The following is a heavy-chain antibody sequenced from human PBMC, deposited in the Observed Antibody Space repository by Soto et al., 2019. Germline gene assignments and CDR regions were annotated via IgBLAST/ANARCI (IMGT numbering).Heavy chain of an antibody. V-gene: IGHV3-23*01. D-gene: IGHD3-22*01. Sequence: GGSLRLSCAASGFTFSSYAMSWVRQAPGKGLEWVSAISGSGGSTYYADSVKGRFTISRDNSKNTLYLQMNSLRAEDTAVYYCAKVKQKGVVVIIPAFEYWGQGTLVTVSS. CDR3: AKVKQKGVVVIIPAFEY. CDR2: ISGSGGST. CDR1: GFTFSSYA. J-gene: IGHJ4*02.